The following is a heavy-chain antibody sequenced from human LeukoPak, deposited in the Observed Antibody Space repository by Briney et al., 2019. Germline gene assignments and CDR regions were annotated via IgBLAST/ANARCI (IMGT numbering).Heavy chain of an antibody. D-gene: IGHD3-10*01. J-gene: IGHJ5*02. CDR2: IYTSGST. CDR3: ARTMVRGAYNWFDP. CDR1: GGSIRSGTHY. V-gene: IGHV4-61*02. Sequence: SQTLSLTCTVSGGSIRSGTHYWSWIRQPAGKGLEWIGRIYTSGSTNYNPSLKSRVTISMDTSTNQFSLKLSSVTAADTAVYYCARTMVRGAYNWFDPWGQGTLVTVSS.